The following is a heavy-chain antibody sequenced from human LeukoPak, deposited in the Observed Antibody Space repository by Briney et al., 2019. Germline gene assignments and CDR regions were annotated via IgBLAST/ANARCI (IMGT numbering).Heavy chain of an antibody. CDR2: ISAHYGNT. J-gene: IGHJ4*02. Sequence: ASVKVSCKASGYIFTRYGTSWVRQAPAQGLEWMGWISAHYGNTNYAQKFQDRVTMTTDTSTNTAYMELRSLRPDDTAVYYCARDFFHGHCSGLSCFLLDYWGQGSLVTVSS. CDR3: ARDFFHGHCSGLSCFLLDY. CDR1: GYIFTRYG. D-gene: IGHD2-15*01. V-gene: IGHV1-18*04.